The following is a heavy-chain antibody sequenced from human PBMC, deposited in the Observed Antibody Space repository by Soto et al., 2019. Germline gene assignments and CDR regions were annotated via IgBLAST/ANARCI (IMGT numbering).Heavy chain of an antibody. CDR3: ARDRHCISTSCYAYYYYGMDV. CDR2: IYYSGST. D-gene: IGHD2-2*01. Sequence: PSETLSLTCTVSGGSISSYYWIWIRQPPGKGLEWIGYIYYSGSTNYNPSLKSRVTISVDTSKNQFSLKLNSMTAADTAVYYCARDRHCISTSCYAYYYYGMDVWGQGTTVT. V-gene: IGHV4-59*12. CDR1: GGSISSYY. J-gene: IGHJ6*02.